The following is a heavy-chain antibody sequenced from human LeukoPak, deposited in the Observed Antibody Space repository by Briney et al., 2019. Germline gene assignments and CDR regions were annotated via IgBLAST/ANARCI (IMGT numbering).Heavy chain of an antibody. CDR2: ISYDGSNK. Sequence: PGVSLRLSCAASGFTFSSYAMHWVRQAPGKGLEWVAVISYDGSNKYYADSVKGRFTISRDNSKNTLYLQMNSLRAEDTAVYYCARESSGWYTLFDYWGQGTLVTVSS. CDR3: ARESSGWYTLFDY. D-gene: IGHD6-19*01. V-gene: IGHV3-30-3*01. J-gene: IGHJ4*02. CDR1: GFTFSSYA.